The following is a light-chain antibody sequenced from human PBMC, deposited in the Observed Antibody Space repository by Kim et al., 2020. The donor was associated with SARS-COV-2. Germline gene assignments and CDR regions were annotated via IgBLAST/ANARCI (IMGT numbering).Light chain of an antibody. V-gene: IGKV3-20*01. CDR1: QSVSSNY. J-gene: IGKJ2*01. CDR3: QQYDTSPYT. CDR2: LAS. Sequence: SSPGESATLSCRASQSVSSNYLAWYHQRPGQAPRLLIYLASTRATGAPDRFSGSGSGTDFTLTSRRLEPEDSGVFYCQQYDTSPYTFGQGTKVEI.